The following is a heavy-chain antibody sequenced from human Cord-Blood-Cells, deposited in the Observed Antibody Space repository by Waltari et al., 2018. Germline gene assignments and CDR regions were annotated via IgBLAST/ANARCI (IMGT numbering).Heavy chain of an antibody. CDR1: GFTFSSYG. CDR3: WLSHAFDI. Sequence: QVQLVESGGGVVQPGRSLRLSCAASGFTFSSYGMHWVRQAPGKGLEWVAVISYDGSNKYYADSVKGRFTISRDNSKNTLYLQMNSLRAEDTAVYYCWLSHAFDIWGQGTMVTVSS. D-gene: IGHD6-19*01. J-gene: IGHJ3*02. CDR2: ISYDGSNK. V-gene: IGHV3-30*03.